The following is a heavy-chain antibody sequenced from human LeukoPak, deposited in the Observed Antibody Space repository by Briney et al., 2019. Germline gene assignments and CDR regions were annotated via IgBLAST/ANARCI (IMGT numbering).Heavy chain of an antibody. V-gene: IGHV3-23*01. CDR1: GFTFNNYA. D-gene: IGHD1-26*01. Sequence: GGSLRLSCGASGFTFNNYAMTWVRQAPGKGLEWVSAISGSGGSTYYADSVKGRFTISRDNSKNTLYLQMNSLRPEDTAVCYCAKEGDDDYLDYWGQGTLVTVSS. J-gene: IGHJ4*02. CDR2: ISGSGGST. CDR3: AKEGDDDYLDY.